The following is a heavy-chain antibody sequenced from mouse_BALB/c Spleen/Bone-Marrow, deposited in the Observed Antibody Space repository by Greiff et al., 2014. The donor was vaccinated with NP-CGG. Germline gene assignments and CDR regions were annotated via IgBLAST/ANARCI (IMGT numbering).Heavy chain of an antibody. D-gene: IGHD1-1*01. CDR1: GFNIKDTY. Sequence: VQLQQPGAELVKPGASVKLSCTASGFNIKDTYMHWVKQRPEQGLEWIGRIDPANGNTKYDPKFQGKATITADTSSNTANLQLSSLTSEDTAVYYCASYYYGHYFDYWGQGTTLTVSS. CDR3: ASYYYGHYFDY. J-gene: IGHJ2*01. CDR2: IDPANGNT. V-gene: IGHV14-3*02.